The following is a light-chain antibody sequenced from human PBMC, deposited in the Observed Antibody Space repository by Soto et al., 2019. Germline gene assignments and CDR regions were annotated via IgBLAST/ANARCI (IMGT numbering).Light chain of an antibody. CDR3: QQYNSYLWT. J-gene: IGKJ1*01. V-gene: IGKV1-5*01. Sequence: DIQMTQSPSTLSASVGDRVTNTCRASQSISSWLAWYQQKPGKAPKLLIYDASSLESGVPSRFSGSGSGTEFTLTISSLQPDDFATYYCQQYNSYLWTFGQGTKVEIK. CDR1: QSISSW. CDR2: DAS.